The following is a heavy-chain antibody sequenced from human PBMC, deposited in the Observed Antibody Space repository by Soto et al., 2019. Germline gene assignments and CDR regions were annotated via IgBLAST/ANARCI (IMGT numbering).Heavy chain of an antibody. CDR3: ARVDDY. Sequence: SETLSLTCAVYGGTFSCYYWSWIRQSPGKGLEWIGEINHKGSTKYNPSLKSRVTISVDRSKNQFSLSLSSVTAADTAVYYCARVDDYWSQGTLVTVSS. V-gene: IGHV4-34*01. CDR1: GGTFSCYY. J-gene: IGHJ4*02. CDR2: INHKGST.